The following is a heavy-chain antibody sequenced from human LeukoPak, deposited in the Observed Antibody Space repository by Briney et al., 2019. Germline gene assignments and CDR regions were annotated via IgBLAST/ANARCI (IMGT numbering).Heavy chain of an antibody. CDR1: GFTFSGCG. V-gene: IGHV3-30*02. CDR3: AREASEAFDI. D-gene: IGHD6-6*01. CDR2: IRYDGGNK. J-gene: IGHJ3*02. Sequence: PGGSLRLSCSASGFTFSGCGMHWVRQAPGKGLEWVAFIRYDGGNKHYADSVKGRFTISRDNSMNTLYLQMNSLRAEDTAVFYCAREASEAFDIWGQGTMVTVSS.